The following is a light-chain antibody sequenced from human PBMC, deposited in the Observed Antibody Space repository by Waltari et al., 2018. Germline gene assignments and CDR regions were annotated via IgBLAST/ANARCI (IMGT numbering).Light chain of an antibody. Sequence: QSALTQPASVSGSPGQSITISCPGTSSDVGRYNLFSWYQQNPGKAPKLMIYEGSKRPSGVSNRFSGSKSGNTASLTISGLQAEDEADYYCCSYAGSSTLRVFGGGTKLTVL. CDR3: CSYAGSSTLRV. CDR2: EGS. V-gene: IGLV2-23*01. CDR1: SSDVGRYNL. J-gene: IGLJ2*01.